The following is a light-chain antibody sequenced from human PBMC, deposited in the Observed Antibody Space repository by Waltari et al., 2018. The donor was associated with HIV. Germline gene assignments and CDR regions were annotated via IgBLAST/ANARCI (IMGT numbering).Light chain of an antibody. V-gene: IGLV3-25*03. J-gene: IGLJ3*02. Sequence: SYEVTQPPSVSVSPGQTATITCSGDALPKQFAYWYQQKPGQAPKLGIYKDTERPSGIPEGFSGSSSGTIFTLTSSGVQAEDEADYYCQSGDSSGTYWVFGGGTKLTV. CDR1: ALPKQF. CDR3: QSGDSSGTYWV. CDR2: KDT.